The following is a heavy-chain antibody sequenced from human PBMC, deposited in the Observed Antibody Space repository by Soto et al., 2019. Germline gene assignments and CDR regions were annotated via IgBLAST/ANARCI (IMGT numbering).Heavy chain of an antibody. CDR3: ARAIAAAGTEYYGMDV. J-gene: IGHJ6*02. CDR2: IIPILGIA. Sequence: QVQLVQSGAEVKKPGSSVKVSCKASGGTFSSYTISWVRQAPGQGLEWMGRIIPILGIANYAQKFQGRVTISADKSTSTAYMELSSLRSEDTAVYYWARAIAAAGTEYYGMDVWGQGTTVTVSS. D-gene: IGHD6-13*01. CDR1: GGTFSSYT. V-gene: IGHV1-69*02.